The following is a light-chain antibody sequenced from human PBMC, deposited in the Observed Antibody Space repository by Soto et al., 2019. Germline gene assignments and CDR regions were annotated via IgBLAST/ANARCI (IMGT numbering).Light chain of an antibody. J-gene: IGKJ1*01. CDR2: GAS. V-gene: IGKV3-20*01. CDR1: QSASSRY. Sequence: EIVLTQSPGTLSLSPGERATLSCRAGQSASSRYLAWYQQKPGQAPRLLIYGASSRATCIPDRFSGSGSGTDFTLTISRLEPEDFAVYYCQQYGSSPWTFGQGTKVEIK. CDR3: QQYGSSPWT.